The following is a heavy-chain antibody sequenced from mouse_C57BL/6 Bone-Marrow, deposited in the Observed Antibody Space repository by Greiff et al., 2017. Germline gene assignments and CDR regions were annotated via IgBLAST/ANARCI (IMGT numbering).Heavy chain of an antibody. Sequence: VQLQQPGAELVMPGASVKLSCKASGYTFTSYWMHWVKQRPGQGLEWIGEIDPSDSYTNYNQKFKGKATLTVDKSSSTAYMQLSSLTSEDSAVYCCATEFYYYGSSYWYFDVWGTGTTVTVSS. CDR2: IDPSDSYT. J-gene: IGHJ1*03. CDR3: ATEFYYYGSSYWYFDV. D-gene: IGHD1-1*01. V-gene: IGHV1-69*01. CDR1: GYTFTSYW.